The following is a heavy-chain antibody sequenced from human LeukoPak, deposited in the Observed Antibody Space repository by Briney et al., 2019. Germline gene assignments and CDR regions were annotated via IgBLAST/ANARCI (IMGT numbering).Heavy chain of an antibody. CDR2: IYTSGST. V-gene: IGHV4-61*02. Sequence: SQTLSLTCTVSGGSISSGSYYWSWIRQPAGKGLEWIRRIYTSGSTNYNPSLKSRVTISVDTSKNQFSLKLSSVTAADTAVYYCARDWDGSGNSWFDPWGQGTLVTVSS. J-gene: IGHJ5*02. CDR1: GGSISSGSYY. CDR3: ARDWDGSGNSWFDP. D-gene: IGHD3-10*01.